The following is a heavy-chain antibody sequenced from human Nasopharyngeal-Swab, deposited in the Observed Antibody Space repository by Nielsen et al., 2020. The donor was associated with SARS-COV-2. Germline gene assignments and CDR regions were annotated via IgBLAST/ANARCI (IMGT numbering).Heavy chain of an antibody. J-gene: IGHJ4*02. D-gene: IGHD3-10*01. CDR1: GFTFSSYW. CDR2: IKQDGSEK. V-gene: IGHV3-7*01. Sequence: GESLKISCAASGFTFSSYWMSWVRQAPGKGLEWVANIKQDGSEKYYVDSVKGRFTISRDNAKNSLYLQMNSLRAEDTAVYYWARDRYYYGSGSLDYWGQGTLVTVSS. CDR3: ARDRYYYGSGSLDY.